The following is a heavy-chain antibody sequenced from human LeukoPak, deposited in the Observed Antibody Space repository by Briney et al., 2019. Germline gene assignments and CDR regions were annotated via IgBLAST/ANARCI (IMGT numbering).Heavy chain of an antibody. J-gene: IGHJ4*02. Sequence: SETLSLTCTVSGGSISSGGHYWGWIGQHPGMGLEWLGYIYYSGDTYYNPSLRSRLTISVDTSKIQFSLKLNSVTAADTAVYSCARMSEGEQYFDYWGQGTLVTVSS. V-gene: IGHV4-31*03. D-gene: IGHD3-16*01. CDR3: ARMSEGEQYFDY. CDR2: IYYSGDT. CDR1: GGSISSGGHY.